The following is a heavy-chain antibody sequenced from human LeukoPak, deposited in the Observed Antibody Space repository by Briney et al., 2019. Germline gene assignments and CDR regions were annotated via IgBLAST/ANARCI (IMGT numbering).Heavy chain of an antibody. CDR1: GGSISSYY. CDR2: IYTSGIT. CDR3: ARQSASSWGDFDY. J-gene: IGHJ4*02. V-gene: IGHV4-4*09. Sequence: SEPLSLTCTVSGGSISSYYWIWLRQPPGKGLEWIGYIYTSGITNYNPSRKSRVTISVGTSKNQFSLKLSSVTAADTAVYYCARQSASSWGDFDYWGQGTLVTVSS. D-gene: IGHD6-13*01.